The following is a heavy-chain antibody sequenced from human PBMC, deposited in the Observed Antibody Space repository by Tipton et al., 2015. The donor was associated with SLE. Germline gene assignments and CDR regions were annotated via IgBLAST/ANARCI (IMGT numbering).Heavy chain of an antibody. D-gene: IGHD6-19*01. CDR2: IYYTGST. Sequence: TLSLTCTVSGASISSSNYYCGWIRQSPGKGLEWIGSIYYTGSTYYNPSLKSRVTISIDTSQSQFSLKLNSVTAADTAVYYCARHQSSGPQPYYWGQGTLVTVSS. CDR3: ARHQSSGPQPYY. V-gene: IGHV4-39*07. J-gene: IGHJ4*02. CDR1: GASISSSNYY.